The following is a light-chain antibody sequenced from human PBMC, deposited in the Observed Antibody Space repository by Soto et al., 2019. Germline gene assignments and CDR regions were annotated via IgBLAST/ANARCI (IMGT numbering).Light chain of an antibody. J-gene: IGLJ1*01. CDR2: EVS. CDR1: SSDVGGYNY. Sequence: QSALTQPASVSGSPGQSITISCTGTSSDVGGYNYVSWYQQHPGKAPKLMIYEVSNRPSGVSNHFSGSKSGNTASLTISGVQAEDEADYYCSSYTSSSTLKVFGTGTKLTVL. CDR3: SSYTSSSTLKV. V-gene: IGLV2-14*01.